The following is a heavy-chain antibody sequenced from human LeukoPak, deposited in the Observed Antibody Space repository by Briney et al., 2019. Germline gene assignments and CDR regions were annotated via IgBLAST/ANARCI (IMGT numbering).Heavy chain of an antibody. CDR1: GFTFSTYG. D-gene: IGHD6-19*01. CDR3: AKEISGWEHWYFDL. V-gene: IGHV3-30*02. CDR2: IWYDGSNK. Sequence: HPGGSLRLSCAASGFTFSTYGMHWVRQAPGKGLEWGAFIWYDGSNKYYADSVKGRFTISRDNSKNTLYLQMNSLRAEDTAVYYCAKEISGWEHWYFDLWGRGTLVTVSS. J-gene: IGHJ2*01.